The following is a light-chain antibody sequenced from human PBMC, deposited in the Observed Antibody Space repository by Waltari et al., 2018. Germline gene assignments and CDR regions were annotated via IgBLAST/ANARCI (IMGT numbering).Light chain of an antibody. V-gene: IGKV2-28*01. Sequence: DIVMTQSPLSPPVTPGEPASISCRSSQSLLHTYGYNYLDWYLQKPGQSPQLLIYLASSRASGVPDRFSGSGSGTDFTLKISRVEAEDVGVYYCMQPLQTPRTFGQGTKLEIK. CDR2: LAS. J-gene: IGKJ1*01. CDR1: QSLLHTYGYNY. CDR3: MQPLQTPRT.